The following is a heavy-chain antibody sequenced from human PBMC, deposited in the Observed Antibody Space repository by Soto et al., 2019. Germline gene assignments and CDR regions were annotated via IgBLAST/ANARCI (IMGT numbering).Heavy chain of an antibody. V-gene: IGHV1-8*01. Sequence: QAHLEQSGAEVKRPGDSVKVPCKASGYTFSDFDITWLRQASGQGPEWMGGMNAKSGDTFFAQRFQGKFNITWDTSLSTAYMEVGSLTSDDTAMYYCARGNPFNYAGFDVWGQGTTVAVSS. CDR2: MNAKSGDT. CDR1: GYTFSDFD. CDR3: ARGNPFNYAGFDV. D-gene: IGHD3-16*01. J-gene: IGHJ6*02.